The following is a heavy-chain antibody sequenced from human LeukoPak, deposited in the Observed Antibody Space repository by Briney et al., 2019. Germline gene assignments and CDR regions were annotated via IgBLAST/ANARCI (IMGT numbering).Heavy chain of an antibody. CDR3: ARDGRTYGGHDFDY. CDR2: IRYDGSNK. D-gene: IGHD4-17*01. J-gene: IGHJ4*02. CDR1: GFTFSSYG. V-gene: IGHV3-33*07. Sequence: GGSLRLSCAASGFTFSSYGMYWVRQAPGKGLEWVAFIRYDGSNKYYADSVKGRFTISRDNAKNSLYLQMNSLRAEDTAVYYCARDGRTYGGHDFDYWGQGTLVTVSS.